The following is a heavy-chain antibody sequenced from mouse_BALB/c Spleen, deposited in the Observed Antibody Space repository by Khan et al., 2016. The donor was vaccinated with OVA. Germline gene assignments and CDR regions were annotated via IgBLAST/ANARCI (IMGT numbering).Heavy chain of an antibody. J-gene: IGHJ2*01. CDR1: GYTFINYW. V-gene: IGHV1-7*01. CDR3: ARRGLLWDFDY. CDR2: INPSTGYT. Sequence: QVHVKQSGAELAKPGASVKMSCKASGYTFINYWIHWVKQSPGQGLEWIGYINPSTGYTEYNQNFKDKATLTADKSSRTAYMQLSSLKSEDSAVFYCARRGLLWDFDYWGQGTTLTVSS. D-gene: IGHD2-1*01.